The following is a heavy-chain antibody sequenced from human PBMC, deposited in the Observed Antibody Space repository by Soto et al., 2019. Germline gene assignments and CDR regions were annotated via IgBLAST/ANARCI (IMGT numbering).Heavy chain of an antibody. J-gene: IGHJ3*02. D-gene: IGHD3-16*02. CDR2: ISSSSSYI. CDR1: GFTFSSYS. V-gene: IGHV3-21*01. CDR3: ARDGDYVWGSYRWSDAFDI. Sequence: GWSLRLSCAASGFTFSSYSMNWVRQAPGKGLEWVSSISSSSSYIYYADSVKGRFTISRDNAKNSLYLQMNSLRAEDTAVYYCARDGDYVWGSYRWSDAFDIWGQGTMVTVSS.